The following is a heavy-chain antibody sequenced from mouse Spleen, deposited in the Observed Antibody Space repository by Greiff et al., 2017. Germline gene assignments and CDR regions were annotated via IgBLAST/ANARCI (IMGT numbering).Heavy chain of an antibody. J-gene: IGHJ4*01. CDR3: ARNSPYAMDY. CDR1: GYTFTSYT. CDR2: INPSSGYT. Sequence: QVQLQQPGAELARPGASVKMSCKASGYTFTSYTMHWVKQRPGQGLEWIGYINPSSGYTNYNQKFKDKATLTADKSSSTAYMQLSSLTSEDSAVYYCARNSPYAMDYWGQGTSVTVSS. V-gene: IGHV1-4*01. D-gene: IGHD2-12*01.